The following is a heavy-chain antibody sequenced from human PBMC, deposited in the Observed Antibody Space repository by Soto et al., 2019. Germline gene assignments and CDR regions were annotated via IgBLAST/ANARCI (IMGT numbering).Heavy chain of an antibody. Sequence: SEALSLTCTVSGGSISSGGYYSSWIRQHPGKGLEWIGYIYYSGSTYYNPSLKSRVTISVDTSKNQFSLKLSSVTAADTAVYYCASLYYYGSGSYYAPGFDPWGQGTLVTVSS. J-gene: IGHJ5*02. V-gene: IGHV4-31*03. CDR2: IYYSGST. CDR1: GGSISSGGYY. D-gene: IGHD3-10*01. CDR3: ASLYYYGSGSYYAPGFDP.